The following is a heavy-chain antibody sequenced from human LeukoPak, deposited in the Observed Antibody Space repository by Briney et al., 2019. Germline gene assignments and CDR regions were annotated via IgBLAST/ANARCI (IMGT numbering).Heavy chain of an antibody. V-gene: IGHV3-21*01. CDR1: GFTFSSYS. CDR2: ISSSSSYI. CDR3: ARSSGLDSSGYYPPGG. J-gene: IGHJ4*02. D-gene: IGHD3-22*01. Sequence: GGSLRLSCAASGFTFSSYSMNWVRQAPGKGLEWVSSISSSSSYIYYADSVKGRFTISRDNAKNSLYPQMNSLRAEDTAVYYCARSSGLDSSGYYPPGGWGQGTLVTVSS.